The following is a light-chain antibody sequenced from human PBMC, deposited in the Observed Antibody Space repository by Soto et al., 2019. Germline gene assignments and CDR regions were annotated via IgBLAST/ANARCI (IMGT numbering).Light chain of an antibody. Sequence: DIQMTQSPSFLSASAGDRVTIVCRASQSVSNSLHWYQQKPGRAPKLLIYSASKLESGVPSRFGGSGSGTNFTLTVSRLQPEDFGTYYCQQSYRNPRTFGLGTKVDIK. CDR3: QQSYRNPRT. CDR1: QSVSNS. CDR2: SAS. J-gene: IGKJ1*01. V-gene: IGKV1-39*01.